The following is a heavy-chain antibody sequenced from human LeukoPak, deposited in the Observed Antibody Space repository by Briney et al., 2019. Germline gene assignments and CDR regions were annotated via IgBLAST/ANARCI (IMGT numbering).Heavy chain of an antibody. CDR2: INPSGGST. V-gene: IGHV1-46*01. Sequence: RGASVKVPCKASGYTFTSYYMHWVRQAPGQGLEWMGIINPSGGSTSYAQKFQGRVTMTRDTSTSTVYMELSSLRSEDTAVYYCARDDVLRFSPGPYGMDVWGQGTTVTVSS. CDR1: GYTFTSYY. CDR3: ARDDVLRFSPGPYGMDV. D-gene: IGHD3-3*01. J-gene: IGHJ6*02.